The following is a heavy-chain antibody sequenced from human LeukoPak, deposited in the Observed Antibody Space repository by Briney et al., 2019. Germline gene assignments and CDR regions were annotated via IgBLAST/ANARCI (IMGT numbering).Heavy chain of an antibody. CDR2: IKQDGSEK. CDR3: ARRAAAGNYYFDY. CDR1: GFTFSSYW. V-gene: IGHV3-7*01. D-gene: IGHD6-13*01. J-gene: IGHJ4*02. Sequence: GGSLRLSCAASGFTFSSYWMSWVRQAPGKGLEWVANIKQDGSEKYYVDSVKGRFTISRDNAKNSLYLHMNSLRAEDTAVYYCARRAAAGNYYFDYRGQGTLVTVSS.